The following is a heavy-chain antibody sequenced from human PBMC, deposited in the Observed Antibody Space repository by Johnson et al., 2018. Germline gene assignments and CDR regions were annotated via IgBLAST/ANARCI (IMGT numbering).Heavy chain of an antibody. D-gene: IGHD3-10*01. CDR1: GFTFSNYW. Sequence: VQLQESGGGLVQPGGSLRLSCVASGFTFSNYWIHWVRQAPGKGLVWVSRINNDGSRTSYADSAKGRFTISRDNAKNTMYLQMNSLRAEDTAVYYCARDLLWFGELYGHDAFDIWGQGTMVTVSS. CDR3: ARDLLWFGELYGHDAFDI. J-gene: IGHJ3*02. V-gene: IGHV3-74*01. CDR2: INNDGSRT.